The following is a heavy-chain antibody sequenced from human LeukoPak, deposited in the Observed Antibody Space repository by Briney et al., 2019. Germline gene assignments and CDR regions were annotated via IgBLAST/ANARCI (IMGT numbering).Heavy chain of an antibody. CDR3: ARGDYYDSSGYIHP. CDR1: GGSISSYY. V-gene: IGHV4-59*08. Sequence: SETPSLTCTVSGGSISSYYWSWIRQPPGKGLEWIGYIYYSGSTNYNPSLKSRVTISVDTSKNQFSLKLSSVTAADTAVYYCARGDYYDSSGYIHPWGQGTLVTVSS. J-gene: IGHJ5*02. D-gene: IGHD3-22*01. CDR2: IYYSGST.